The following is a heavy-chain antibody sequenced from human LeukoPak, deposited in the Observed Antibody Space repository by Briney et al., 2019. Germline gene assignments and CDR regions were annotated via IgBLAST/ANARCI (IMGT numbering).Heavy chain of an antibody. D-gene: IGHD2-15*01. J-gene: IGHJ1*01. Sequence: GGSLRLSCAASGFTFTSYSMNWVRQAPGKGLEWVSAISNTGGSTYYADSVKGRFTISRDKSKNTLSLQMNSLRAEDTAVYYCAQQVGYCSSGSCYFTYWGQGTLVTVSS. CDR3: AQQVGYCSSGSCYFTY. CDR2: ISNTGGST. CDR1: GFTFTSYS. V-gene: IGHV3-23*01.